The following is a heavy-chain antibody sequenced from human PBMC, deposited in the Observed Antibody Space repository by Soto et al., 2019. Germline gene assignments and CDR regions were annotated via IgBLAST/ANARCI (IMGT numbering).Heavy chain of an antibody. V-gene: IGHV1-8*01. CDR3: ARGVSAGVDY. CDR2: MEPSTGTT. CDR1: GYSFISLD. J-gene: IGHJ4*02. D-gene: IGHD1-26*01. Sequence: GASVKVSCKASGYSFISLDINWVRQTAGQGLEWMGWMEPSTGTTGCAQKFQGRVTMTRDTSINTAYMELTTLTSDDTAFYYCARGVSAGVDYWGQGTLVTVSS.